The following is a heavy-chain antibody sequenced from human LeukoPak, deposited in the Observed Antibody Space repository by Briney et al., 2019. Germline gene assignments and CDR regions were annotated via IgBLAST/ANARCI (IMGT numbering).Heavy chain of an antibody. CDR2: IWYDGRNK. Sequence: GGSLRLSCAASGFTFSTYGMHWVRQAPGKGLEWVAVIWYDGRNKYYADSVKGRFTISRDNSKNTVYLQMNSLRAEDTAVYHCAREGYYGSGSFLGGLDYWGQGTLVTVSS. CDR3: AREGYYGSGSFLGGLDY. CDR1: GFTFSTYG. D-gene: IGHD3-10*01. V-gene: IGHV3-33*01. J-gene: IGHJ4*02.